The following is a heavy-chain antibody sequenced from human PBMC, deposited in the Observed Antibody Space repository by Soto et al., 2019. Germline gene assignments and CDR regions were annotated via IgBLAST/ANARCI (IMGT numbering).Heavy chain of an antibody. CDR3: ARARITANSRFLDY. CDR1: SDSISSGDYY. V-gene: IGHV4-30-4*01. J-gene: IGHJ4*02. D-gene: IGHD2-21*02. CDR2: IYYSGST. Sequence: QVQLQESGPGLVKPSQTLSLTCIVSSDSISSGDYYWGWIRQPPGKGLEWIGYIYYSGSTSYNPSLKSRITLSVDTSSNQFSLKLSSVTAADTAVYYCARARITANSRFLDYWGQGTLVTV.